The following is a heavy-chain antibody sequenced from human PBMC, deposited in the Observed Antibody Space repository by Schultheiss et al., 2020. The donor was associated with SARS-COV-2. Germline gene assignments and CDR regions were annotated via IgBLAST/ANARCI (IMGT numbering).Heavy chain of an antibody. CDR3: AREANYGSGSLNWFDP. Sequence: GGSLRLSCVASGFRFSSYWMHWVRQAPGKGLVWVSRINAAGTDPYYAGSVKGRFSISRDNAKNTLYLQMNSLRAEDTAVYYCAREANYGSGSLNWFDPWGQGTLVTVSS. CDR2: INAAGTDP. V-gene: IGHV3-74*01. J-gene: IGHJ5*02. CDR1: GFRFSSYW. D-gene: IGHD3-10*01.